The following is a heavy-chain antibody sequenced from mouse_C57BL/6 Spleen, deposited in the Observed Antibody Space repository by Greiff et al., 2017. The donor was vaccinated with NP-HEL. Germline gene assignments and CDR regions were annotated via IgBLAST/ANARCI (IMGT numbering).Heavy chain of an antibody. CDR1: GFTFSDYY. D-gene: IGHD3-3*01. Sequence: EVQRVESGGGLVQPGGSLKLSCAASGFTFSDYYMYWVRQTPEKRLEWVAYISNGGGSTYYPDTVKGRFTISRDNAKNTLYQQMSRLKSEDTAMYYSARQLGPYWYFDVWGTGTTVTVSS. V-gene: IGHV5-12*01. CDR3: ARQLGPYWYFDV. CDR2: ISNGGGST. J-gene: IGHJ1*03.